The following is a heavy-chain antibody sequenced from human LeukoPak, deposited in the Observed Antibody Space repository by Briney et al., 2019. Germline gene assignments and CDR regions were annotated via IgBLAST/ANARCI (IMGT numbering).Heavy chain of an antibody. CDR3: ATLPRITIFPPDY. CDR1: GYTLTELS. CDR2: FDPEDGET. D-gene: IGHD3-3*01. V-gene: IGHV1-24*01. Sequence: ASVKVSCKVSGYTLTELSMHWVRQAPGKGLEWMGGFDPEDGETICAQKFQGRVTMTEDTSTDTAYMELSSLRSEDTAVYYCATLPRITIFPPDYWGQGTLVTVSS. J-gene: IGHJ4*02.